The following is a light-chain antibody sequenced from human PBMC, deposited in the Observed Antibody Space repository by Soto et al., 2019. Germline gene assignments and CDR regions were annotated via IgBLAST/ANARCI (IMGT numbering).Light chain of an antibody. CDR1: QSISSW. V-gene: IGKV1-5*01. J-gene: IGKJ3*01. CDR3: QQGNSCPFT. CDR2: DAS. Sequence: DIQISQSPSTVSASVGNRVTITCRASQSISSWLAWYQQKPGKAPKLLIYDASSLESGVPSRFSGSGSGTEFTLTISSLQPDDFATYYCQQGNSCPFTFGPGTKVDIK.